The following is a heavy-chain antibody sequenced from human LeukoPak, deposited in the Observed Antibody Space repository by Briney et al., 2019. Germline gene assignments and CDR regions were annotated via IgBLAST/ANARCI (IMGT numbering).Heavy chain of an antibody. D-gene: IGHD1-14*01. CDR3: ATPPDSYGMDV. Sequence: SETLSLICAVSGGSIRSSNWWSWVRQPPGKGLEWIGEIYHSGSTNYNPSLKSRVTISGDKSKNQFSLKLSSVTAADTAVYYCATPPDSYGMDVWGQGTTVTVSS. J-gene: IGHJ6*02. CDR2: IYHSGST. CDR1: GGSIRSSNW. V-gene: IGHV4-4*02.